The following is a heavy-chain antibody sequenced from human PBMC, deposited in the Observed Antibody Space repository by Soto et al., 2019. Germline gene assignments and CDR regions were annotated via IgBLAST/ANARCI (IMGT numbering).Heavy chain of an antibody. J-gene: IGHJ6*02. CDR3: AKYLQSCGDYNYYYSGMDV. CDR2: ISYAGHNK. D-gene: IGHD4-17*01. V-gene: IGHV3-30*18. Sequence: QVQLVESGGGVVQPGGSLRLSCTASGFTFTTFGRHWVRQAPGKGLEWLALISYAGHNKYYSDSVKGRFTISRDKYKNTPSLQMNSLRAEDTAVYYCAKYLQSCGDYNYYYSGMDVWGQGTTVSVSS. CDR1: GFTFTTFG.